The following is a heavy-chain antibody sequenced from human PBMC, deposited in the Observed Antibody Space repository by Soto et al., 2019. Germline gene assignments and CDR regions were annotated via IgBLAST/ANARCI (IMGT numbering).Heavy chain of an antibody. V-gene: IGHV4-59*13. CDR1: GDSMSPFY. J-gene: IGHJ6*02. Sequence: QVPLQESGPGLVKPSENLSLTCTVSGDSMSPFYWNWIRQSPGKGLEWIGYIDYSGNTNYNPALKRRVAISVDTSQNQFYLKLSSVTAADTAVYYCARGVYDYWSGYYAGSGLDVWGQRTTVTVS. CDR3: ARGVYDYWSGYYAGSGLDV. D-gene: IGHD3-3*01. CDR2: IDYSGNT.